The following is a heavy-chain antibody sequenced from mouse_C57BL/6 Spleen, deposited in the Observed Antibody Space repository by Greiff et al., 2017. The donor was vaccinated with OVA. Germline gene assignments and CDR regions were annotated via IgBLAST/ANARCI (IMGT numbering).Heavy chain of an antibody. Sequence: EVQLQESEGGLVQPGSSMKLSCTASGFTFSDYYMAWVRQGPEKGLEWVANINYDGSRTYYLASLKSRFIISRDNAKNILYLQMSRLKSEDTATYYCARDLGSSGFFDYWGQGTTLTVSS. D-gene: IGHD1-3*01. J-gene: IGHJ2*01. V-gene: IGHV5-16*01. CDR1: GFTFSDYY. CDR2: INYDGSRT. CDR3: ARDLGSSGFFDY.